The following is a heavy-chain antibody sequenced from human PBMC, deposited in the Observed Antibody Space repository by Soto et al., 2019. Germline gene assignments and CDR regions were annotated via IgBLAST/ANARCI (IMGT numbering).Heavy chain of an antibody. CDR2: ISSSSSYI. CDR1: GFTFSSYS. D-gene: IGHD2-15*01. V-gene: IGHV3-21*01. Sequence: LRLSCAASGFTFSSYSMNWVRQAPGKGLEWVSSISSSSSYIYYADSVKGRFSISRDNAKNSLYLQMNSLRAEDTAVYYCARVSCSGGSCYTYYYYYGMDVWGQGTTVTVSS. J-gene: IGHJ6*02. CDR3: ARVSCSGGSCYTYYYYYGMDV.